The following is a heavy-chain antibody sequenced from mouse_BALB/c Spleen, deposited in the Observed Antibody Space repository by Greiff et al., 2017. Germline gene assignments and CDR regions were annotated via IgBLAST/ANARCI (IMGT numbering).Heavy chain of an antibody. Sequence: VQLQESGPGLVAPSQSLSITCTVSGFSLTSYGVHWVRQPPGKGLEWLGVIWAGGSTNYNSALMSRLSISKDNSKSQVFLKMNNLQTDDTAMYSSARDLGTTDYAMDYWGQGTSVTVSS. CDR1: GFSLTSYG. D-gene: IGHD1-1*01. CDR3: ARDLGTTDYAMDY. V-gene: IGHV2-9*02. J-gene: IGHJ4*01. CDR2: IWAGGST.